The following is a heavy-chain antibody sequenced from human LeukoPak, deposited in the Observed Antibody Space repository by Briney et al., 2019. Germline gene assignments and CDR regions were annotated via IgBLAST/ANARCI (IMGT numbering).Heavy chain of an antibody. CDR3: AKDGRYYGSGSTHFDY. CDR2: ISGSGGST. CDR1: GFTFSNYA. Sequence: GGSLRLSCEASGFTFSNYAMSWVRQAPGKGLEWVSAISGSGGSTYYADSVKGRFTISRDNSRNTLYLQMNSLRAEDTAVYYCAKDGRYYGSGSTHFDYWGQGTLVTVSS. J-gene: IGHJ4*02. D-gene: IGHD3-10*01. V-gene: IGHV3-23*01.